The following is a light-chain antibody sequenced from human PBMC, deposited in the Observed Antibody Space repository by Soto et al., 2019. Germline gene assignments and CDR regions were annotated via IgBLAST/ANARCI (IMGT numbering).Light chain of an antibody. Sequence: DIQMPQSPSSLSASVGDRVTITCQASQNINNYFNWYQQKPGRAPKLLIYDASNLEAGVPSRFRGSGSGTDFTFTISRLQPEDIATYYCQQYENLPTFGQGTRMEIK. J-gene: IGKJ5*01. CDR1: QNINNY. V-gene: IGKV1-33*01. CDR3: QQYENLPT. CDR2: DAS.